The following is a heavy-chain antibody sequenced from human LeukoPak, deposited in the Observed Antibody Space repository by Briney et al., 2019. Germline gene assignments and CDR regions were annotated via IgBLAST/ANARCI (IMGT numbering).Heavy chain of an antibody. CDR3: AKYPPAPRYYYDSSGYYPDY. V-gene: IGHV3-23*01. D-gene: IGHD3-22*01. J-gene: IGHJ4*02. Sequence: GGSLRLSCAASGFTFSSYAMSWVRQAPGKGLEWVSAISGSGGSTYYADSVKGRFTISRDNSKNTLYLQMNSLRAEDTAVYYCAKYPPAPRYYYDSSGYYPDYWGQGTLVTVSS. CDR2: ISGSGGST. CDR1: GFTFSSYA.